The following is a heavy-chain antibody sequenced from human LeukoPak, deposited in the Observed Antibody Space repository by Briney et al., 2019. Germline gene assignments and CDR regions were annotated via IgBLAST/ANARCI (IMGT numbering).Heavy chain of an antibody. CDR2: IGYDGTNN. CDR3: ARDLIRKYYFRY. D-gene: IGHD1-14*01. V-gene: IGHV3-30*02. Sequence: GGSLRLSCAASGFTFSSYGMHWVRQAPGDGLEWVAYIGYDGTNNYYADSVKGRFTISRDNSKNTVHLQMNSLRAADTALYYCARDLIRKYYFRYWGQGTLVTVSS. J-gene: IGHJ4*02. CDR1: GFTFSSYG.